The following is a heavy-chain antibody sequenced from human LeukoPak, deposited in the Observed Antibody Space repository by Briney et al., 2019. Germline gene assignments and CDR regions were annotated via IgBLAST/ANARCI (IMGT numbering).Heavy chain of an antibody. J-gene: IGHJ4*02. CDR2: IYYSGST. CDR1: GGSISSGDYY. V-gene: IGHV4-30-4*08. Sequence: SETLSLTCTVSGGSISSGDYYWSWIRQPPGKGLEWIGYIYYSGSTYYNPSLKSRVTISVDTSKNQFSLKLSSVTAADTAVYYCARVHYDILTGYGHFDYWGQGTLVTVSS. CDR3: ARVHYDILTGYGHFDY. D-gene: IGHD3-9*01.